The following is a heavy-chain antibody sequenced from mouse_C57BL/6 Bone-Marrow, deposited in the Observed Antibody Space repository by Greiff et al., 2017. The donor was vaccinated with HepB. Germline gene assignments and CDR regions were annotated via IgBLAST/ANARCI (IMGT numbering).Heavy chain of an antibody. CDR1: GYTFTDYN. V-gene: IGHV1-18*01. CDR2: INPNNGGT. Sequence: EVQLVESGPELVKPGASVKIPCKASGYTFTDYNMDWVKQSHGKSLEWIGDINPNNGGTIYNQKFKGKATLTVDKSSSTAYMELRSLTSEDTAVYYCARRIYYGIHFDYWGQGTTLTVSS. CDR3: ARRIYYGIHFDY. D-gene: IGHD2-1*01. J-gene: IGHJ2*01.